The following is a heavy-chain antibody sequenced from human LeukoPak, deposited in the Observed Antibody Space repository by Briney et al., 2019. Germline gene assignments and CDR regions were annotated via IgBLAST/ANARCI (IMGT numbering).Heavy chain of an antibody. CDR1: GGSVSSGGYS. D-gene: IGHD3-9*01. CDR3: AKGDNDILTGYYNSFDY. Sequence: ETLSLTCAVSGGSVSSGGYSWSWVRQAPGKGLEWVSTLSASGISTYYSDSVRGRFTISRDNSKNTLYLQMNSLRAGDTALYYCAKGDNDILTGYYNSFDYWGQGTLVTVSS. V-gene: IGHV3-23*01. J-gene: IGHJ4*02. CDR2: LSASGIST.